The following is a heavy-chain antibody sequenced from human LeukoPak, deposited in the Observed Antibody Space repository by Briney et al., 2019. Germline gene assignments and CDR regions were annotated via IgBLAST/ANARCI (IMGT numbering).Heavy chain of an antibody. CDR1: GFTFSSYS. CDR2: ISSSSSYI. CDR3: ARGGPIAVAYY. D-gene: IGHD6-19*01. Sequence: GGSLRLSCAASGFTFSSYSMNWVRQAPGKGLEWVSSISSSSSYIYYADSVKGRFTISRDNAKNSLYLQMNSLRAEDTAVHYCARGGPIAVAYYWGQGTLVTVSS. J-gene: IGHJ4*02. V-gene: IGHV3-21*01.